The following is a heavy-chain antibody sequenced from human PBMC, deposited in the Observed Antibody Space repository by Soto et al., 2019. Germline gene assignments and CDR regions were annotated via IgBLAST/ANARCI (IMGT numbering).Heavy chain of an antibody. CDR1: GFPFSTYA. CDR3: ARDLSP. V-gene: IGHV3-48*02. J-gene: IGHJ5*02. CDR2: INSDSTTT. Sequence: DVHLVESGGGLVQPGGSLRLSCAVSGFPFSTYAMHWVRQAPGKGLEWISYINSDSTTTFHADSVKGRFTVSRDNAKNSLYLQMSSLRNEDTAVYYCARDLSPWGQGTLVTVSS.